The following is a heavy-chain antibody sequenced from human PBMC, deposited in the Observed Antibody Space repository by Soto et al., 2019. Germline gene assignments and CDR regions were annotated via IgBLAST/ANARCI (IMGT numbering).Heavy chain of an antibody. V-gene: IGHV4-4*02. Sequence: VRQTPGKGLEWIGEIYHTGSTKYNPSLKNRVTISLDKSNNQFSLNLQMNSLKTEDTAVYYCTTDVPDYGGTSGAGYWGQGTQVTVSS. D-gene: IGHD4-17*01. CDR3: TTDVPDYGGTSGAGY. J-gene: IGHJ4*02. CDR2: IYHTGST.